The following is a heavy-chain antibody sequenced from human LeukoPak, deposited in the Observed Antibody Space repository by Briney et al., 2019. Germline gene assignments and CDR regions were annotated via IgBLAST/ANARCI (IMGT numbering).Heavy chain of an antibody. CDR1: GYTFTGYY. V-gene: IGHV1-2*06. D-gene: IGHD3-22*01. CDR2: INPNSGGT. CDR3: ARETDYYDSSSYSYYFDY. Sequence: ASVKVSCKASGYTFTGYYMHWVRQAPGQGLEWMGRINPNSGGTNSAQKFQGRVTMTRDTSINTAYMELSSLRSDDTAVYFCARETDYYDSSSYSYYFDYWGQGTLVTVSS. J-gene: IGHJ4*02.